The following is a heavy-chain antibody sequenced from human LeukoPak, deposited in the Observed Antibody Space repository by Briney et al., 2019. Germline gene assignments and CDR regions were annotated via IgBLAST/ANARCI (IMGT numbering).Heavy chain of an antibody. CDR1: GYTFTRYG. CDR2: ISAYDGNT. D-gene: IGHD6-13*01. CDR3: ARERIAAAVPDY. Sequence: ASVKVSCKASGYTFTRYGISWVRQAPGQGLEWMGWISAYDGNTNYAQKLQGRVTMTTDTSTSTAYMELRSLRSDDTAVYYCARERIAAAVPDYWGQGTLVTVSS. V-gene: IGHV1-18*01. J-gene: IGHJ4*02.